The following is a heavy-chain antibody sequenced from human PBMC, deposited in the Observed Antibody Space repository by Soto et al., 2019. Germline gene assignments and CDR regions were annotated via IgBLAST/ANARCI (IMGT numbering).Heavy chain of an antibody. CDR1: GYTFTGYY. J-gene: IGHJ4*02. D-gene: IGHD1-26*01. V-gene: IGHV1-2*04. CDR2: INPNSGGT. Sequence: EASVKVSCKASGYTFTGYYMHWVRQAPGQGLEWMGWINPNSGGTNYAQKFQGWVTMTRDTSISTAYMELSRLRSDDTAVYYCARWGAGRAQTFDYWGQGXLVTVSS. CDR3: ARWGAGRAQTFDY.